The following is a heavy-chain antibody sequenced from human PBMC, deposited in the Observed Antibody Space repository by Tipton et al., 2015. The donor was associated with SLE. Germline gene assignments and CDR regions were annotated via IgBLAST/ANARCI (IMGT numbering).Heavy chain of an antibody. CDR2: INHSGST. J-gene: IGHJ3*02. Sequence: GLVKPSETLSLSCAVYGESFSGYYWSWIRQPPGKGLEWIGEINHSGSTNYNPSLKSRVTISVDTSKNQFSLKWSSVTAADTAVYYCARQDADYWGGPFDIWGQGTMVTVSS. V-gene: IGHV4-34*01. CDR1: GESFSGYY. D-gene: IGHD4-17*01. CDR3: ARQDADYWGGPFDI.